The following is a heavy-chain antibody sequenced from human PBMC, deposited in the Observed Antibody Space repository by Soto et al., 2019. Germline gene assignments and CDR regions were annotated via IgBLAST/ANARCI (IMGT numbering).Heavy chain of an antibody. CDR3: ARIKGSSVTTIDY. CDR1: GFTFSSYW. D-gene: IGHD4-17*01. Sequence: EVQLVESGGGLVQPGESLRLSCAASGFTFSSYWMHWVRQAPGKGLVWVSRTNSDGSSTRYADSVKGRFTISRDNAKNTLYLQMNSLRAYDTAVYYCARIKGSSVTTIDYWGQGTLVTVSS. V-gene: IGHV3-74*01. J-gene: IGHJ4*02. CDR2: TNSDGSST.